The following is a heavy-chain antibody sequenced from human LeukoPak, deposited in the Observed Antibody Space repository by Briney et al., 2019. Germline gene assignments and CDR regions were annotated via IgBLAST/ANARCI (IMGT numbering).Heavy chain of an antibody. Sequence: GASVKVSCKASGYTFTSYGISWVRQAPGQGLEWMGWISAYNGNTNYAQKLQGRVTMTTDTSTSTAYMELRSLRSDDTAVYYCARTACSSTSCYWSMHFQHWGQGTLVTVSS. CDR2: ISAYNGNT. D-gene: IGHD2-2*01. V-gene: IGHV1-18*01. CDR1: GYTFTSYG. CDR3: ARTACSSTSCYWSMHFQH. J-gene: IGHJ1*01.